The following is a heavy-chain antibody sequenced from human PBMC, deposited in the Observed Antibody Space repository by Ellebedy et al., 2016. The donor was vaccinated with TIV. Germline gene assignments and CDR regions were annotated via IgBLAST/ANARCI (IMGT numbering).Heavy chain of an antibody. Sequence: ASVKVSXXASGYTFTSYDIHWVRQATGQGLEWMGWMNPNSGYTAYTQKFQGRITMTRDTSISTAYMELTSLRSDDTAVYYCATDHYWERGAFDIWGQGTMVTVSS. D-gene: IGHD1-26*01. CDR3: ATDHYWERGAFDI. J-gene: IGHJ3*02. CDR2: MNPNSGYT. CDR1: GYTFTSYD. V-gene: IGHV1-8*01.